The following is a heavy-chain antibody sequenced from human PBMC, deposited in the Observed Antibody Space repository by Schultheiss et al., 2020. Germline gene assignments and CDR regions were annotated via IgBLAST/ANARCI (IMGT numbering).Heavy chain of an antibody. CDR3: ARDMTHPDYYYYGMDV. CDR2: IYSGGST. J-gene: IGHJ6*02. D-gene: IGHD2-21*02. CDR1: GFTFSSYG. Sequence: GGSLRLSCAASGFTFSSYGMHWVRQAPGKGLEWVSVIYSGGSTYYADSVKGRFTISRDNSKNTLDLQMNSLRAEDTAVYYCARDMTHPDYYYYGMDVWGQGTTVTVS. V-gene: IGHV3-NL1*01.